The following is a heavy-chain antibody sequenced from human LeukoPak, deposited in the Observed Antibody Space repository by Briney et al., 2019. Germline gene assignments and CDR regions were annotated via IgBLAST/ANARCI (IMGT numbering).Heavy chain of an antibody. CDR2: VRGSGSDT. V-gene: IGHV3-23*01. CDR1: GFTFSTYA. Sequence: PGGSLRLSCAASGFTFSTYAMTWVRQAPGKGLEWVSAVRGSGSDTYYADSVKGRFTISRDNSKNTLYLQMNSLRAEDTAVYYCARETGYSSGWTDAFDVWGQGTMVTVS. D-gene: IGHD6-19*01. CDR3: ARETGYSSGWTDAFDV. J-gene: IGHJ3*01.